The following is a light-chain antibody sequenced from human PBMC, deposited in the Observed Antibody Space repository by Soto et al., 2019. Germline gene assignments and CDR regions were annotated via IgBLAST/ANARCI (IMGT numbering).Light chain of an antibody. CDR3: QQFDKWPPVT. J-gene: IGKJ5*01. CDR2: GAS. V-gene: IGKV3-15*01. CDR1: ESISRN. Sequence: EIVMTQSPATLSVSPGEKATLSCRASESISRNLAWYQQKPGQAPRLLIYGASTRATGVPARFSGSGSGTEFTLTISSLQSEDFAVYYCQQFDKWPPVTFGQGTRLEIK.